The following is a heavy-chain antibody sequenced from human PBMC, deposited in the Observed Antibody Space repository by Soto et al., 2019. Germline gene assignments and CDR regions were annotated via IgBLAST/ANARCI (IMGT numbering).Heavy chain of an antibody. CDR1: GFTFRTYG. Sequence: QVQLVESGGVFVQPGKSLRLSCAVSGFTFRTYGMHWVRQAPRKGLDWLAFISDDGSTLYYADSLKGRFTISRDNSNNTLHLQMTSLSVEDTAVYYCARDPPDGDYFFDYWGQGTLVTVSS. J-gene: IGHJ4*02. D-gene: IGHD4-17*01. CDR2: ISDDGSTL. V-gene: IGHV3-30*03. CDR3: ARDPPDGDYFFDY.